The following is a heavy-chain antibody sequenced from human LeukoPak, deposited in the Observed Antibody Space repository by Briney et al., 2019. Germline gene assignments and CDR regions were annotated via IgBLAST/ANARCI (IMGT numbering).Heavy chain of an antibody. J-gene: IGHJ4*02. CDR1: GYSISSGYY. V-gene: IGHV4-38-2*02. Sequence: SETLSLTCTVSGYSISSGYYWGWIRQPPGKGLEWIGSIYHSGSTYYNPSLKSRVTISVDTSKNQFSLKLSSVTAADTAVYYCARSGELLLPFDYWGQGTLVTVSS. CDR3: ARSGELLLPFDY. D-gene: IGHD1-26*01. CDR2: IYHSGST.